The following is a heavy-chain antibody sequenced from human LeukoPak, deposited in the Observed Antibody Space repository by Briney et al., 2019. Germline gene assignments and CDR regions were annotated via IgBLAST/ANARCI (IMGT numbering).Heavy chain of an antibody. J-gene: IGHJ5*02. CDR2: VHSNGNS. CDR3: ARDLYSYGSGSYINWFDP. CDR1: GGSISSTNFY. V-gene: IGHV4-39*07. D-gene: IGHD3-10*01. Sequence: SETLSLTCTVSGGSISSTNFYWGWIRQPPGKGLEWIGSVHSNGNSYYNPSLKSRVTISVDKSKNQFSLKLSSVTAADTAVYYCARDLYSYGSGSYINWFDPWGQGTLVTVSS.